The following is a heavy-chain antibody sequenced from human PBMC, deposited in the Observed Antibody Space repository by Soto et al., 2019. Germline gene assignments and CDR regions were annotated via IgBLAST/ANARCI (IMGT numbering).Heavy chain of an antibody. CDR3: ARAGPDDDYKVGMDV. CDR1: GGTFSTYT. J-gene: IGHJ6*03. V-gene: IGHV1-69*02. CDR2: IIPILGIA. Sequence: QVQLVQSGAEEKKPGSSVKVSCKASGGTFSTYTISWVRQAHGQGLEWMGRIIPILGIANYAQKSQGRVTMIAYKSRSTAAMELSSLRSEDTAVYYCARAGPDDDYKVGMDVWGKGTTVTVSS. D-gene: IGHD4-17*01.